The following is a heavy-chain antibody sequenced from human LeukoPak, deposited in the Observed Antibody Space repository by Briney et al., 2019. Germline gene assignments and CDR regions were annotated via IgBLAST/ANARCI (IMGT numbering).Heavy chain of an antibody. Sequence: PGGSLRLSCAASGFTFSSYWMHWVRQAPGKGLVWVSRINSDGSSTSYADSVKGRLTISRDNAKNTLYLQMNSLRAEDTAVYYCARAEELLLWFGELLSSHYYGMDVWGQGTTVTVSS. V-gene: IGHV3-74*01. D-gene: IGHD3-10*01. J-gene: IGHJ6*02. CDR2: INSDGSST. CDR1: GFTFSSYW. CDR3: ARAEELLLWFGELLSSHYYGMDV.